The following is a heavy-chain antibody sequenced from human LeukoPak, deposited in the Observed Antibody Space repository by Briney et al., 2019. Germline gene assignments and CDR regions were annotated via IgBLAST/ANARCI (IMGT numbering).Heavy chain of an antibody. CDR3: ARVIGDGYNPDDY. CDR1: GFTFSSYS. V-gene: IGHV3-21*01. D-gene: IGHD5-24*01. J-gene: IGHJ4*02. Sequence: GGSLRLSCAASGFTFSSYSMNWVRQAPGKGLEWVSSISSSSSYIYYADSVKGRFTISRDNAKNSLYLQMNSLRAEDTAVYYCARVIGDGYNPDDYWGQGTLVTASS. CDR2: ISSSSSYI.